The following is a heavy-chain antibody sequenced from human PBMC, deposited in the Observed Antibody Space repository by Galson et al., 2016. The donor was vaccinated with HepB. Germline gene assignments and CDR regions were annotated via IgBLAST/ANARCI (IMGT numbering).Heavy chain of an antibody. Sequence: SLRLSCAGSGFLFENYQMNWIRQALGKGLEWVSYISTTGNAVYYTDSVRGRFTVSRDNAKGSVSLQMSSLRPEDTATYYCARDTRGFGGSLDVWGQGTTVSVSS. CDR3: ARDTRGFGGSLDV. V-gene: IGHV3-48*03. CDR1: GFLFENYQ. D-gene: IGHD4-23*01. CDR2: ISTTGNAV. J-gene: IGHJ6*02.